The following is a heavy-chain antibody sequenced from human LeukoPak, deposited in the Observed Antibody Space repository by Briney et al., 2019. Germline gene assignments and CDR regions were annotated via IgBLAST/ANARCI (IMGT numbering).Heavy chain of an antibody. CDR1: GYTFTSYG. CDR2: ISAYNGNT. J-gene: IGHJ3*02. V-gene: IGHV1-18*01. Sequence: GASVKVSCKASGYTFTSYGISWVRQAPGQGLEWMGWISAYNGNTNYAQKLQGRVTMTTDTSTGTAYMELRSLRSDDTAVCYCARGIRDSSGYWFPLIEDAFDIWGQGTMVTVSS. CDR3: ARGIRDSSGYWFPLIEDAFDI. D-gene: IGHD3-22*01.